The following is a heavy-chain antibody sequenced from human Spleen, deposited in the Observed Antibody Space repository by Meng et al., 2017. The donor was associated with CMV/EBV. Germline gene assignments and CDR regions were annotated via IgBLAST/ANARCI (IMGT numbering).Heavy chain of an antibody. D-gene: IGHD6-13*01. CDR1: GYTFTGHY. Sequence: ASVKVSCKASGYTFTGHYMHWVRQAPGQGLEWMGWISAYNGNTNYAQKLQGRVTMTTDTSTSTAYMELRSLRSDDTAVYYCARMSYSVSWYEAFDFWGQGTRVTVSS. CDR3: ARMSYSVSWYEAFDF. J-gene: IGHJ3*01. CDR2: ISAYNGNT. V-gene: IGHV1-18*04.